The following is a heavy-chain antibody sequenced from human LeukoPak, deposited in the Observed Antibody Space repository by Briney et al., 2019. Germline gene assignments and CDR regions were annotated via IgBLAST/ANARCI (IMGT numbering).Heavy chain of an antibody. CDR1: GYTFTSYG. D-gene: IGHD2-15*01. J-gene: IGHJ6*02. CDR3: ARVVAARWGYGMDV. CDR2: ISAYNGNT. V-gene: IGHV1-18*01. Sequence: ASVKVSCKASGYTFTSYGISWVRQAPGQGLEWTGWISAYNGNTNYAQKLQGRVTMTTDTSTSTAYMELRSLRSDDTAVYYCARVVAARWGYGMDVWGQGTTVTVSS.